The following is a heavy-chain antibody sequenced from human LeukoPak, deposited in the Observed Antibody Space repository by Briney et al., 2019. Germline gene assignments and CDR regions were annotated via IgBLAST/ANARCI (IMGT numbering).Heavy chain of an antibody. J-gene: IGHJ1*01. CDR1: GYTFTGYY. CDR3: ARAKIAAAGMKVWVRGEYFQH. CDR2: MNPNSGNT. D-gene: IGHD6-13*01. V-gene: IGHV1-8*02. Sequence: GASVKVSCKASGYTFTGYYMHWVRQAPGQGLEWMGWMNPNSGNTGYAQKFQGRVTMTRNTSISTAYMELSSLRSEDTAVYYCARAKIAAAGMKVWVRGEYFQHWGQGTLVTVSS.